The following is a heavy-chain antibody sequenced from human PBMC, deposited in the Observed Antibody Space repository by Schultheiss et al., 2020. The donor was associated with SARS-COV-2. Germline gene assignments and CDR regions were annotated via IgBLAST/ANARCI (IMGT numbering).Heavy chain of an antibody. V-gene: IGHV3-30*04. Sequence: GSLRLSCAASGFTFSSYALHWVRQAPGKGLEWVAVISSDGSNRYCADSVKGRFTISRDNSKNTLYLQMNSLRAEDTAVYYCAKGPSIAVAGTGYYFDYWGQGTLVTVSS. CDR1: GFTFSSYA. CDR3: AKGPSIAVAGTGYYFDY. CDR2: ISSDGSNR. D-gene: IGHD6-19*01. J-gene: IGHJ4*02.